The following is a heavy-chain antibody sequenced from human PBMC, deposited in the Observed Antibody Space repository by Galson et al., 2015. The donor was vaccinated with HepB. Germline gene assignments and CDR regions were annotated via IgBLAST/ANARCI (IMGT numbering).Heavy chain of an antibody. CDR3: AKEVVTTPPYFYFYYGMDV. CDR1: GFTFSSYA. CDR2: ISYDGSNK. J-gene: IGHJ6*02. Sequence: SLRLSCAASGFTFSSYAMHWVRQAPGQGLEWVAVISYDGSNKYYADSVKGRFTTSRDNSKNILYLEMNSLRGEDTAVFYCAKEVVTTPPYFYFYYGMDVWGQGTTVTVSS. D-gene: IGHD4-11*01. V-gene: IGHV3-30*18.